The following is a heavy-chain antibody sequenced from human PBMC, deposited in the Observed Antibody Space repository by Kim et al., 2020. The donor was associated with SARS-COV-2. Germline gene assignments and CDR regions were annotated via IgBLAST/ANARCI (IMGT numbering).Heavy chain of an antibody. Sequence: ASVKVSCKASGYTFTSYYMHWVRQAPGQGLEWMGIINPSGGSSSYAQKFQGRVTMTRDTSTSTVYMELSSLRSEDTAVYYCARAGDYYDSSGYYYYFDYWGQGTLVTVSS. J-gene: IGHJ4*02. CDR1: GYTFTSYY. V-gene: IGHV1-46*01. CDR2: INPSGGSS. CDR3: ARAGDYYDSSGYYYYFDY. D-gene: IGHD3-22*01.